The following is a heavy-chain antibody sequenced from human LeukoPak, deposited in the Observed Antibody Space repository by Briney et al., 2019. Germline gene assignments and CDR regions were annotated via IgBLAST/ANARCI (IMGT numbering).Heavy chain of an antibody. J-gene: IGHJ4*02. CDR1: GLTFNKYW. Sequence: GGSLRLSCAAFGLTFNKYWMMWVRQAPGKGPEWMANINEDGNKKYYVDSVKGRFTISRDNGKNSLSLQMNGLRAEDTAIYYCATYGVVQSAIDYWGQGTLVTVAS. CDR2: INEDGNKK. CDR3: ATYGVVQSAIDY. D-gene: IGHD3-3*01. V-gene: IGHV3-7*01.